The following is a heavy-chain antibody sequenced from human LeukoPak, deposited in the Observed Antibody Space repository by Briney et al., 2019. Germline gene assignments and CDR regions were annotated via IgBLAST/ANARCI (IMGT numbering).Heavy chain of an antibody. Sequence: GSSVKVSCKASGGTFISYAISWVRQAPGQGLEWMGGIIPIFGTANYAQKFQGRVTITADESTSTAYMELSSLRSEDTAVYYCARGSCTSCLLGDAFDIWGQGTMVTVSS. CDR2: IIPIFGTA. V-gene: IGHV1-69*01. D-gene: IGHD2-2*01. CDR1: GGTFISYA. CDR3: ARGSCTSCLLGDAFDI. J-gene: IGHJ3*02.